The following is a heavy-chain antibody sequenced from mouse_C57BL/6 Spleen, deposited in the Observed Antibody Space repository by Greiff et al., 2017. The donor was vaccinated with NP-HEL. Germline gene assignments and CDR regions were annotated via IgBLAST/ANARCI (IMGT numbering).Heavy chain of an antibody. J-gene: IGHJ2*01. CDR3: ARSYYYGSSYDDY. Sequence: QVHVKQSGAELARPGASVKLSCKASGYTFTSYGISWVKQRTGQGLEWIGEIYPRSGNTYYNEKFKGKATLTADKSSSTAYMELRSLTSEDSAVYFCARSYYYGSSYDDYWGQGTTLTVSS. CDR1: GYTFTSYG. D-gene: IGHD1-1*01. V-gene: IGHV1-81*01. CDR2: IYPRSGNT.